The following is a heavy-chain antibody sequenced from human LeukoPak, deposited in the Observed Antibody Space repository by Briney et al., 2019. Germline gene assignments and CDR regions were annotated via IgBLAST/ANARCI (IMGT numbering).Heavy chain of an antibody. J-gene: IGHJ4*02. Sequence: SETLSLTCNVSGDSIVSSDYSWSWIRQSPGKGLEWLGYIYYSGSTYYNPSLKSRVTIPVDTSKNQFSLKLSSVTAADTAVYYCARARGYSYRDWGQGTLVTVSS. D-gene: IGHD5-18*01. CDR1: GDSIVSSDYS. CDR3: ARARGYSYRD. CDR2: IYYSGST. V-gene: IGHV4-31*03.